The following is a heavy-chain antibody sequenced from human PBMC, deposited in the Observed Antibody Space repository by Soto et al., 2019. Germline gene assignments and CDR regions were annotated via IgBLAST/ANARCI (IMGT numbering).Heavy chain of an antibody. V-gene: IGHV3-33*01. CDR2: IWYDGSNK. CDR3: ARCSGGSCDIFVDY. D-gene: IGHD2-15*01. Sequence: GESLKISCAASGFTFSSYGMHWVRQAPGKGLEWVAVIWYDGSNKYYADSVKGRFTISRDNSKNTLYLQMNSLRAEDTAVYYCARCSGGSCDIFVDYWGQGTLVTVSS. J-gene: IGHJ4*02. CDR1: GFTFSSYG.